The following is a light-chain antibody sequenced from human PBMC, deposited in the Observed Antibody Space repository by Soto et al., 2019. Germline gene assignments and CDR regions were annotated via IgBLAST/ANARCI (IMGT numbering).Light chain of an antibody. CDR2: EVS. V-gene: IGLV2-14*01. Sequence: QSALTQPASVSGSPGQSITISCTGTSSDLGGYNYVSWYQQHPGKAPKLMIYEVSNRPSGVSNRFSGSKSGNTASLTISGLQAEDAADYCCSSYTSSSTPLVVFGGGTKLTVL. CDR3: SSYTSSSTPLVV. CDR1: SSDLGGYNY. J-gene: IGLJ2*01.